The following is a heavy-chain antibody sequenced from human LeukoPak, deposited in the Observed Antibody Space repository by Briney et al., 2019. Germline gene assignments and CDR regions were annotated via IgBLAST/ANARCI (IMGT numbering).Heavy chain of an antibody. J-gene: IGHJ4*02. V-gene: IGHV4-38-2*02. Sequence: SETLSLTCTVSGYSISSGYYWGWIRQPPGKGLEWIGSIYHSGSTYYNPSLKSRVTISVDTSKNQFSLKLSSVTAADTAVYYCARPREVDYYGSGSYYYYFDYWGQGTLVTVSS. CDR2: IYHSGST. CDR3: ARPREVDYYGSGSYYYYFDY. CDR1: GYSISSGYY. D-gene: IGHD3-10*01.